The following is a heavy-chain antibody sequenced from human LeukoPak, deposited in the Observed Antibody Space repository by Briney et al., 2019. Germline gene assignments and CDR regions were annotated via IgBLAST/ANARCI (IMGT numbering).Heavy chain of an antibody. CDR3: ASHTYYYDSSGYLGDAFDI. V-gene: IGHV3-74*01. Sequence: PGGSLRLSCAASGFTFSSYWMHWVRQAPGKGLVWVSRINTDGSSTSYADSVKGRFTISRDNAKNTLYLQMNSLRAEDTAVYYCASHTYYYDSSGYLGDAFDIWGQGTMVTVSS. CDR1: GFTFSSYW. CDR2: INTDGSST. D-gene: IGHD3-22*01. J-gene: IGHJ3*02.